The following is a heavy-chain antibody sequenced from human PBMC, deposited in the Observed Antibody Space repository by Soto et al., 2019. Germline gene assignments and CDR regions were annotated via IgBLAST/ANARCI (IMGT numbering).Heavy chain of an antibody. D-gene: IGHD1-26*01. V-gene: IGHV4-39*01. J-gene: IGHJ6*02. Sequence: FEPLSLPCNFFGGNSVDLGYRRVLIRQPPGKGLKWIGSIYYSGAAYYNPSLKSRVTMSVDRSRNQFSLKMTYVTAADTATYYCARHATQYYSLEDYYHFKPIDVWGQGTTVTVSS. CDR1: GGNSVDLGYR. CDR2: IYYSGAA. CDR3: ARHATQYYSLEDYYHFKPIDV.